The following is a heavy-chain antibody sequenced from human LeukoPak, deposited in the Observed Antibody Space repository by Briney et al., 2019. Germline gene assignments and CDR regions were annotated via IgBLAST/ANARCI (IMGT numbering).Heavy chain of an antibody. Sequence: PGGSLRLSCAASGFTFCSSWMSWVRQAPGKGPEWVANIKQDGSEKYYVDSVKGRFTISRDNAKNSLYLQMNSLRAEDTAVYYCARDQDDSSGWYACLDYWGQGTLVTVSS. CDR1: GFTFCSSW. V-gene: IGHV3-7*01. D-gene: IGHD6-19*01. CDR2: IKQDGSEK. CDR3: ARDQDDSSGWYACLDY. J-gene: IGHJ4*02.